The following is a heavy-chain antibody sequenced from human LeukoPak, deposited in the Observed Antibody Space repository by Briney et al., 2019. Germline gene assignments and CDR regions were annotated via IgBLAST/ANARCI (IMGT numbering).Heavy chain of an antibody. CDR2: INHSGST. D-gene: IGHD6-13*01. CDR3: ARGRSRAAAAGTVDY. Sequence: PSETLSLTCAVYGGSFSGYYWSWLRQPPGKGLEWIGEINHSGSTNYNPSLKSRVTISVDTSKNQFSLKLSSVTAADTAVYYCARGRSRAAAAGTVDYWGQGTLATVSS. V-gene: IGHV4-34*01. CDR1: GGSFSGYY. J-gene: IGHJ4*02.